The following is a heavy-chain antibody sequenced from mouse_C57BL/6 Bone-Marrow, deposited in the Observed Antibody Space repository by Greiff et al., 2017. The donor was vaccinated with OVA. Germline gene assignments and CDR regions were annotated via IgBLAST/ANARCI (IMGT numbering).Heavy chain of an antibody. V-gene: IGHV14-4*01. Sequence: VQLKESGAELVRPGASVKLSCTASGFTITDDYLHWVKPRPEQGLEWIGWLDPEDGDTEYDSKFQGKATFTADNSSNTAYLQLSSLTSEDTAVYYCIPNDYFDYWGQGTTLTVSS. J-gene: IGHJ2*01. CDR2: LDPEDGDT. CDR3: IPNDYFDY. CDR1: GFTITDDY.